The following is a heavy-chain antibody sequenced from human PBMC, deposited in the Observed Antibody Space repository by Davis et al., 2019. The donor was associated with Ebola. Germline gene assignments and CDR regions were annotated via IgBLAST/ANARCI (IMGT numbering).Heavy chain of an antibody. Sequence: LSLTCAVYGGSFSGYSWSWIRQPPGKGLEWVSGISWNSGSIGYADSVKGRFTISRDNAKNSLYLQMNSLRAEDMALYYCAKDSGSTGKSDAFDIWGQGTMVTVSS. V-gene: IGHV3-9*03. CDR1: GGSFSGYS. D-gene: IGHD1-14*01. CDR3: AKDSGSTGKSDAFDI. J-gene: IGHJ3*02. CDR2: ISWNSGSI.